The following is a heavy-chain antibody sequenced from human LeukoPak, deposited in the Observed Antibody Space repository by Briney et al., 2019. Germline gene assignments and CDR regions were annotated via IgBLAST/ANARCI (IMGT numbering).Heavy chain of an antibody. Sequence: PGGSLRLSCAASGVTFSSYSMNWVRQAPGKGLEWVSSISSSSSYICYADSVKGRFTISRDNAKNSLYLQMNSLRAEDTAVYYCARDRTTIFGVPAAFDYWGQGTLVTVSS. V-gene: IGHV3-21*01. J-gene: IGHJ4*02. CDR2: ISSSSSYI. D-gene: IGHD3-3*01. CDR3: ARDRTTIFGVPAAFDY. CDR1: GVTFSSYS.